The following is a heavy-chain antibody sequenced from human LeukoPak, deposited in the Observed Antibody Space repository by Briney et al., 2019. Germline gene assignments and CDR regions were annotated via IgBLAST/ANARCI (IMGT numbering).Heavy chain of an antibody. Sequence: SQTLSLTCTVSGGSISSGGYYWSWIRQPPGKGLEWIGYIYHSGSTYYNPSLKSRVTISVDRSKNQFSLKLSSVTAADTAVYYCAGGGTNCYPYWGQGTLVTVSS. D-gene: IGHD2-2*01. J-gene: IGHJ4*02. CDR2: IYHSGST. V-gene: IGHV4-30-2*01. CDR3: AGGGTNCYPY. CDR1: GGSISSGGYY.